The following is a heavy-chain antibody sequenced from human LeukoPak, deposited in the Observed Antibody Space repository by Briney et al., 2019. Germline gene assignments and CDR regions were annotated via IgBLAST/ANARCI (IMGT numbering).Heavy chain of an antibody. D-gene: IGHD4-17*01. Sequence: SETLSLTCTVSGGSISSYYWSWIRQPPGKGLEWIGYIYYSGSTNYNPSLKSRVTISVDTSKNQFSLKLSSVTAADTAVYYCARVHGDYVDYWGQGALVTVSS. CDR2: IYYSGST. CDR3: ARVHGDYVDY. V-gene: IGHV4-59*01. CDR1: GGSISSYY. J-gene: IGHJ4*02.